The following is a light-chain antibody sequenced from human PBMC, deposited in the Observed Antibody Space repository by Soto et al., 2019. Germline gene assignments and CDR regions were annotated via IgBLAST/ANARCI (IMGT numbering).Light chain of an antibody. Sequence: QLTQSPSSLSASVGDTVTITCRASESIFKYLNWYQLTPGNAPKLLITEATNVQNGVPPGFSGRGYGTDFNFTIHSLRPEDFATYFCQQSYSAPPYTFGQGTRLDI. J-gene: IGKJ2*01. CDR2: EAT. CDR3: QQSYSAPPYT. CDR1: ESIFKY. V-gene: IGKV1-39*01.